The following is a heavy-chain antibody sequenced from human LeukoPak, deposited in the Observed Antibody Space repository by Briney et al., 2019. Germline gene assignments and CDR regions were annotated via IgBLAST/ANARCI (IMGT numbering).Heavy chain of an antibody. D-gene: IGHD1-1*01. CDR1: GNTFTNYY. Sequence: ASVKVSCKASGNTFTNYYMHWVRQAPGQGLEWMGIINPSDDVTNYAQKFQGRVTMTRDTSTGTVYMELSSLRSEDTAVYYCAADLWNDSFDPWGQGTLVTVSS. V-gene: IGHV1-46*01. CDR2: INPSDDVT. CDR3: AADLWNDSFDP. J-gene: IGHJ5*02.